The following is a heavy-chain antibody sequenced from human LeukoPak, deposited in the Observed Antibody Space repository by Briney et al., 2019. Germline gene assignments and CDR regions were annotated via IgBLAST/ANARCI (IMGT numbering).Heavy chain of an antibody. CDR1: GGSISSSSHY. V-gene: IGHV4-39*01. D-gene: IGHD1-26*01. Sequence: SETLSLTCTVSGGSISSSSHYWGWIRQPPGKGLEWIGSIYYSGSTYYNPSLKSRVTISVDTSKNQFSLKLSSVTAADTAVYYCARPDTTHAFDIWGQGTMVTVSS. J-gene: IGHJ3*02. CDR2: IYYSGST. CDR3: ARPDTTHAFDI.